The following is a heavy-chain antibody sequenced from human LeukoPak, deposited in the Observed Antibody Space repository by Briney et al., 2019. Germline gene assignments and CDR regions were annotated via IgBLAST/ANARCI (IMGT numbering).Heavy chain of an antibody. Sequence: GSLRLSCAASGFTFSSYAMCWVRQAPGKGLEWVSAISGCGGSTYYADSVKGRFTISRDNSKNTLYLQMNSLRAEDTAVYYCAKAAYCGGDCYLVDWGQGTLVTVSS. V-gene: IGHV3-23*01. J-gene: IGHJ4*02. CDR2: ISGCGGST. CDR3: AKAAYCGGDCYLVD. CDR1: GFTFSSYA. D-gene: IGHD2-21*02.